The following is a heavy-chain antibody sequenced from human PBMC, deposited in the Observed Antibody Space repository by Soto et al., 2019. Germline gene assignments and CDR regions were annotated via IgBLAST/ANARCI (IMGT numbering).Heavy chain of an antibody. V-gene: IGHV4-59*01. CDR3: ARLTDPVPAATRGILDY. Sequence: SETLSLTCTVSGGSISSYYWSWIRQPPGKGLEWIGYIYYSGSTNYNPSLKSRVTISVDTSKNQFSLKLSSVTAADTAVYYCARLTDPVPAATRGILDYWGQGTLVTVSS. CDR2: IYYSGST. J-gene: IGHJ4*02. CDR1: GGSISSYY. D-gene: IGHD2-2*01.